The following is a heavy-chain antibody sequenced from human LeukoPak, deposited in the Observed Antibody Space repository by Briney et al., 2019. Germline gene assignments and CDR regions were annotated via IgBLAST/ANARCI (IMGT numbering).Heavy chain of an antibody. J-gene: IGHJ4*02. CDR3: ARGGMITFGGVIDYYFDY. V-gene: IGHV4-59*01. CDR1: GGSISSYY. CDR2: IYYSGST. Sequence: SETLSLTCTVSGGSISSYYWSWIRQPPGKGLEWIGYIYYSGSTNYNPSLKSRVTISVDTSKNQFSLKLSSVTAADTAVYYCARGGMITFGGVIDYYFDYWGQGTLVTVSS. D-gene: IGHD3-16*02.